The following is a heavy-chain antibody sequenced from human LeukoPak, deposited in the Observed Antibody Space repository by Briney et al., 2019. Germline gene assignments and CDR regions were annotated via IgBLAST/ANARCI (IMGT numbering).Heavy chain of an antibody. CDR1: GYTFTGYY. V-gene: IGHV1-2*06. D-gene: IGHD3-9*01. CDR3: AREARYSRHNWFDR. CDR2: INPNSGGT. J-gene: IGHJ5*02. Sequence: ASVKVSCKASGYTFTGYYMHWVRQAPGQGLEWMGRINPNSGGTNYAQKFQGRVTMTRDTSISTAYMELSRLRSDDTAVYYCAREARYSRHNWFDRWGQGTLVTVSS.